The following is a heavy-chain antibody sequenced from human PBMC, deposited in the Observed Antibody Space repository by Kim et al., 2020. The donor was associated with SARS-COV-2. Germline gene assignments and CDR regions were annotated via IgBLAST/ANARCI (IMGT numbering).Heavy chain of an antibody. Sequence: GSEKYYVDSVKGRVTNSGDNAKNSLYLQMNSLRAEDTAVYYCAREFEYSSSSDYWGQGTLVTVSS. CDR3: AREFEYSSSSDY. V-gene: IGHV3-7*03. J-gene: IGHJ4*02. CDR2: GSEK. D-gene: IGHD6-6*01.